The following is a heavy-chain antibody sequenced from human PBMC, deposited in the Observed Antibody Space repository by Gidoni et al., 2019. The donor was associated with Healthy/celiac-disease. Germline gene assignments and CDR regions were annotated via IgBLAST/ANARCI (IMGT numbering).Heavy chain of an antibody. J-gene: IGHJ3*02. CDR1: GYSFTSYG. CDR3: ARDNRVTIFGVGPSAADDAFDI. Sequence: QVQLVQSGAEVKKPGASVKVSCKASGYSFTSYGISWVRQAPGQGLEWMGWISAYNGNTNYAQKLQGRVTMTTDTSTSTAYMELRSLRSDDTAVYYCARDNRVTIFGVGPSAADDAFDIWGQGTMVTVSS. D-gene: IGHD3-3*01. V-gene: IGHV1-18*01. CDR2: ISAYNGNT.